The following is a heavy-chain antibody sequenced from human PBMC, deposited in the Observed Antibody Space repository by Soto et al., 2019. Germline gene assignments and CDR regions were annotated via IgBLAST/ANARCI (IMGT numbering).Heavy chain of an antibody. CDR3: ARVYYYDSSATEDY. Sequence: SETLSLTCTVSGGSVSSGSYYWSWIRQPPGKGLEWIGYIYYSGSTNYNPSLKSRVTISVDTSKNQFSLKLSSVTAADTAVYYCARVYYYDSSATEDYWGQGTLVTVSS. D-gene: IGHD3-22*01. CDR2: IYYSGST. J-gene: IGHJ4*02. V-gene: IGHV4-61*01. CDR1: GGSVSSGSYY.